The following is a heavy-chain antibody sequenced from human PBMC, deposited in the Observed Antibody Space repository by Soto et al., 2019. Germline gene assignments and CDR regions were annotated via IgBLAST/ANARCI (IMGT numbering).Heavy chain of an antibody. CDR1: GFTFSSYS. V-gene: IGHV3-21*01. Sequence: EVQLVESGGCLVKPGGSLRLSCAASGFTFSSYSMNWVRQAPGKGLEWVSSTSRSSSYIYYADSVKGRFTISRDNAKNSLYLQMNSLRGEDTAVYYCARDLHDYVSFRFDPWGQGTLVTVSS. CDR2: TSRSSSYI. D-gene: IGHD3-16*01. CDR3: ARDLHDYVSFRFDP. J-gene: IGHJ5*02.